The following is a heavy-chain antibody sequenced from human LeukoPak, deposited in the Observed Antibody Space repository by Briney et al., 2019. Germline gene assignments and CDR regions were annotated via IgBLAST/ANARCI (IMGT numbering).Heavy chain of an antibody. V-gene: IGHV1-69*05. CDR1: GGTFSSYA. CDR3: ARGGVYYANYGMDV. Sequence: SVKVSCKASGGTFSSYAISWVRQAPGQGLEWMGGIIPIFGTANYAQKFQGRVTMTRNTSISTAYMELSSLRSEDTAVYYCARGGVYYANYGMDVWGQGTTVTVSS. D-gene: IGHD3-10*01. CDR2: IIPIFGTA. J-gene: IGHJ6*02.